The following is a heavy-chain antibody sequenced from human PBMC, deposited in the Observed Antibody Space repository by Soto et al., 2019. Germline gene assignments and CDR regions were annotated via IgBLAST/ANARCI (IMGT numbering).Heavy chain of an antibody. CDR3: AKFIVGTGGSSGWPWFLDS. V-gene: IGHV3-23*01. CDR2: LSGTGGTT. Sequence: VQLLESGGGLVQPGGSLRLSCAASGFAFSSYAMTWVRQAPGKGLEWVSALSGTGGTTYSADSVRGRFTIARDNSKNTLYLQMNGLSPADSAIYYCAKFIVGTGGSSGWPWFLDSWGQGTLVTVSS. D-gene: IGHD6-25*01. J-gene: IGHJ4*02. CDR1: GFAFSSYA.